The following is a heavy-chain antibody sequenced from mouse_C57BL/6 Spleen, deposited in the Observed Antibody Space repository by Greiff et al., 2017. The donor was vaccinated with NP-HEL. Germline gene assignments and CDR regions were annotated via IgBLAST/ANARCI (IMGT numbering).Heavy chain of an antibody. V-gene: IGHV1-85*01. CDR2: IYPRDGST. CDR1: GYTFTSYD. D-gene: IGHD1-1*01. J-gene: IGHJ1*03. Sequence: VKLMESGPELVKPGASVKLSCKASGYTFTSYDINWVKQRPGQGLEWIGWIYPRDGSTKYNEKFKGKATLTVDTSSSTAYMELHSLTSEDSAVYFCAREDGVVARWYFDVWGTGTTVTVSS. CDR3: AREDGVVARWYFDV.